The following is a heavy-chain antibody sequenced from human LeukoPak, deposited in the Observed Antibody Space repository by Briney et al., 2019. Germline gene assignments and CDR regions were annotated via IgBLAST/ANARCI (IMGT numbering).Heavy chain of an antibody. CDR3: ARAPILRFLEWFPPPVYMDV. J-gene: IGHJ6*03. CDR1: GGSISSGSYY. D-gene: IGHD3-3*01. Sequence: PSETLSLTCTVSGGSISSGSYYWSWIRQPAGKGLERIGRIYTSGSTNYNPSLKSRVTISVDTSKNQFSLKLSSVTAADTAVYYCARAPILRFLEWFPPPVYMDVWGKGTTVTVSS. V-gene: IGHV4-61*02. CDR2: IYTSGST.